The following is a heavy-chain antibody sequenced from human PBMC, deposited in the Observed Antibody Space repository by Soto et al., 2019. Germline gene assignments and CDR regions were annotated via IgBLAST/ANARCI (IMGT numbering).Heavy chain of an antibody. J-gene: IGHJ5*02. CDR3: ARSVAP. CDR1: GGSISSGGYY. V-gene: IGHV4-31*03. CDR2: IFYSGTT. Sequence: QVQLQESGPGLVKPSQTLSLTCTVSGGSISSGGYYWSWIRQHPGKGLEWIGYIFYSGTTYYNPSLKSRVTISVDTSKSQFSLTPSSGTAADPAVYYCARSVAPWGQGTLVTVSS.